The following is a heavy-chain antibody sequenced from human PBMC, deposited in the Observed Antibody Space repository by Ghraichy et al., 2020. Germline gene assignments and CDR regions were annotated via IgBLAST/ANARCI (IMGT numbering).Heavy chain of an antibody. V-gene: IGHV4-34*01. CDR3: ARGQVEMATRGVAFDI. J-gene: IGHJ3*02. CDR1: GGSFSGYY. CDR2: INHSGST. D-gene: IGHD5-24*01. Sequence: ETLSLTCAVYGGSFSGYYWSWIRQPPGKGLEWIGEINHSGSTNYNPSLKSRVTISVDTSKNQFSLKLSSVNAADTAVYYCARGQVEMATRGVAFDIWGQGTMVTVSS.